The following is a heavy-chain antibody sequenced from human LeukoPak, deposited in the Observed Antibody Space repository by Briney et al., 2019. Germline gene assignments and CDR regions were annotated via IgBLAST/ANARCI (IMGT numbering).Heavy chain of an antibody. Sequence: GGSLRLSCAASGFTFSSYEMNWVRQAPGKGLEWVSYISSSGSTIYYADSVKGRFTISRDNAKNSLYLQMNSLRAEDTAVYYCARVPRWYVIDYWGQGTLVTVSS. J-gene: IGHJ4*02. CDR1: GFTFSSYE. V-gene: IGHV3-48*03. CDR3: ARVPRWYVIDY. D-gene: IGHD4-23*01. CDR2: ISSSGSTI.